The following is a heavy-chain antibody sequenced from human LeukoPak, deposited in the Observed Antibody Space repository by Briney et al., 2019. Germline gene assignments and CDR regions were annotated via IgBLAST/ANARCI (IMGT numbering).Heavy chain of an antibody. CDR3: AREDGYCSGGNCYSYFDS. V-gene: IGHV3-7*01. D-gene: IGHD2-15*01. Sequence: GGSLRLSCVASGFPFSSYWMTWVRQAPGKGLEWVANIKQDGSKKSYVDSVKGRFTITRDNTRNSLFLQMYSLRAEDTAVYFCAREDGYCSGGNCYSYFDSWGQGTLVTVSS. J-gene: IGHJ4*02. CDR1: GFPFSSYW. CDR2: IKQDGSKK.